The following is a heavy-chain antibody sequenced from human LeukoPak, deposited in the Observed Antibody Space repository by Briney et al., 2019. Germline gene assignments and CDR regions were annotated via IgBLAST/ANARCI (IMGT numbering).Heavy chain of an antibody. D-gene: IGHD6-19*01. J-gene: IGHJ4*02. Sequence: GSLRLSCAASGFTFSSYSMNWVRQAPGKGLEWVSSISSSSSYIYYADSVKGRFTISRDNAKNSLYLQMNSLRAEDTAVYYCARDLGQWVKVNYFDHWGQGPLVTVSS. CDR3: ARDLGQWVKVNYFDH. CDR2: ISSSSSYI. CDR1: GFTFSSYS. V-gene: IGHV3-21*01.